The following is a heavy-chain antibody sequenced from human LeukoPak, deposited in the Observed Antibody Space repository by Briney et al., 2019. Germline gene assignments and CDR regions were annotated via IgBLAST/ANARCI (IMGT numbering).Heavy chain of an antibody. CDR3: ARDQGIGVYWYWYFDL. CDR1: GGSITSSY. Sequence: SETLSLTCTVSGGSITSSYWNWIRQPAGRGLEWIDRLSSSGTTYNPSLKSRVTMSLDTSKNQFSLRLRSVTAADTAVYYCARDQGIGVYWYWYFDLWGRGTLITVSS. J-gene: IGHJ2*01. D-gene: IGHD2-8*02. CDR2: LSSSGTT. V-gene: IGHV4-4*07.